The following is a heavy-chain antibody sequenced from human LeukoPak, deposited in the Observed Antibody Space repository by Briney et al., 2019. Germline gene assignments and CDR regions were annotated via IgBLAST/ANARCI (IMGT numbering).Heavy chain of an antibody. D-gene: IGHD2-15*01. V-gene: IGHV4-34*01. CDR2: INHSGST. Sequence: PSETLSLTCAVYGGSFSGYYWSWIRQPPGKGLEWIGEINHSGSTNYNPSLKSRVTISVDTSKNQFSLKLSSVTAADTAVYYCAGGGYCSGGSCYPVDYWGQGTLATVSS. CDR1: GGSFSGYY. CDR3: AGGGYCSGGSCYPVDY. J-gene: IGHJ4*02.